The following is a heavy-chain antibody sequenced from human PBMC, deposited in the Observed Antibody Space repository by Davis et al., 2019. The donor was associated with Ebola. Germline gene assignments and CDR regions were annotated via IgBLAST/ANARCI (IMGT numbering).Heavy chain of an antibody. CDR1: GFTFGDYA. D-gene: IGHD3-16*01. J-gene: IGHJ4*02. V-gene: IGHV3-23*01. Sequence: GESLKISCTASGFTFGDYAMSWVRQAPGKGLEWVSAISGSGGSTYYADSVKGRFTISRDNSKNTLYLQMNSLRAENTAVYYCAKDAGAWGGIGYWGQGTLVTVSS. CDR3: AKDAGAWGGIGY. CDR2: ISGSGGST.